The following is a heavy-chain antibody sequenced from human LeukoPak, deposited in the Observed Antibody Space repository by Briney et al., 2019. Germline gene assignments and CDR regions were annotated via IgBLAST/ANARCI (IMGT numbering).Heavy chain of an antibody. J-gene: IGHJ5*02. CDR3: ARFSVAAAGTGWFDP. V-gene: IGHV4-59*01. D-gene: IGHD6-13*01. Sequence: SETLSLTCTVSGVSISSYYWSWIRQPPGKGLELIGYIYYGGSTNYNPSLKSRVTISIDTSKNQLSLKLSSVTAADTAVYYCARFSVAAAGTGWFDPWGQGTLVTVSA. CDR1: GVSISSYY. CDR2: IYYGGST.